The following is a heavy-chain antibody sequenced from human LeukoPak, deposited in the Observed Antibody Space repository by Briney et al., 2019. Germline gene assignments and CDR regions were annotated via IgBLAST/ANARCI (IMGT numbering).Heavy chain of an antibody. CDR1: GFTFGSYG. J-gene: IGHJ4*02. CDR3: AKDIVVVPELDY. D-gene: IGHD2-2*01. Sequence: GGSLRLSCAASGFTFGSYGMHWVRQAPGKGLEWVAFIRYDGSNKYYADSVKGRFTTSRDNSKNTLYLQMNSLRAEDTAVYYCAKDIVVVPELDYWGQGTLVTVSS. CDR2: IRYDGSNK. V-gene: IGHV3-30*02.